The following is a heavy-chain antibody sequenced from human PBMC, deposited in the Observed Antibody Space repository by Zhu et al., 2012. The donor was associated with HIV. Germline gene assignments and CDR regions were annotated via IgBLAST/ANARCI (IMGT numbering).Heavy chain of an antibody. CDR3: ARLQGHGDYYGSGSYYNSDAFDI. Sequence: QVQLQESGPGLVKPSETLSLTCTVSGGSISSSSYYWGWIRQPPGKGLEWIGSIYYSGSTYYNPSLKSRVTISVDTSKNQLSLKLSSVTAADTAVYYCARLQGHGDYYGSGSYYNSDAFDIWAKGQCHRLF. CDR2: IYYSGST. D-gene: IGHD3-10*01. CDR1: GGSISSSSYY. V-gene: IGHV4-39*01. J-gene: IGHJ3*02.